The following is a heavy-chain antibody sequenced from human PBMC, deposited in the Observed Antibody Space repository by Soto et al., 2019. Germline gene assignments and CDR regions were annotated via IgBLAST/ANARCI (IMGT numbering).Heavy chain of an antibody. V-gene: IGHV3-9*01. D-gene: IGHD6-13*01. J-gene: IGHJ4*02. CDR1: GFTFYDYA. Sequence: GGSLKLSFATSGFTFYDYAMHWVRPGPGKGLEWFSGISWNSGSIGYADSVKGRFTISRDNAKNSLYLQMNSLRAEDTALYYCAKDEAAAGLYYFDYWGQGTLVTVSS. CDR3: AKDEAAAGLYYFDY. CDR2: ISWNSGSI.